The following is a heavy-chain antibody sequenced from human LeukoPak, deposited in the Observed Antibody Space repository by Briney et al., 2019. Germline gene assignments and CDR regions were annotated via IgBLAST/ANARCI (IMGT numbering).Heavy chain of an antibody. CDR1: GGSISSYY. J-gene: IGHJ4*01. CDR3: ARGPGGPGMYYFDY. D-gene: IGHD3-16*01. CDR2: IYYSGST. V-gene: IGHV4-59*08. Sequence: SETLSLTCTVSGGSISSYYWSWIRQPPGKGLEWIGYIYYSGSTNYNPSLKSRVTISVDTSKNQFSLKLSSVTAADTAVYYCARGPGGPGMYYFDYWGHGILVTVSS.